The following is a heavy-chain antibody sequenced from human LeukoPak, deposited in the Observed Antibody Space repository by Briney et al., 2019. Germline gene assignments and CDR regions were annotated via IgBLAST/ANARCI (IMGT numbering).Heavy chain of an antibody. V-gene: IGHV1-69*05. D-gene: IGHD3-10*01. Sequence: SVKVSCKASGGTFSSYAISWVRQAPGRGLEWMGGIIPIFGTANYAQKFQGRVTITTDESTSTAYMELSSLRSEDTAVYYCARAEYCGSGSYSFDYWGQGTLVTVSS. J-gene: IGHJ4*02. CDR1: GGTFSSYA. CDR2: IIPIFGTA. CDR3: ARAEYCGSGSYSFDY.